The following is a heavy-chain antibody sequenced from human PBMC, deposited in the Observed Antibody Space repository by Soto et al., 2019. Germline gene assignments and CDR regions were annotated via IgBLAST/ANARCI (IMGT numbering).Heavy chain of an antibody. D-gene: IGHD1-26*01. CDR2: IIPIFGTA. Sequence: EASVKVSCKASGGTFSSYAISWVRQAPGQGLEWMGGIIPIFGTANYAQKFQGRVTITADKSTSTAYMELSSLRSEDTAVYYCASYVGAGEKAFDIWGQGTMVTVSS. CDR3: ASYVGAGEKAFDI. J-gene: IGHJ3*02. CDR1: GGTFSSYA. V-gene: IGHV1-69*06.